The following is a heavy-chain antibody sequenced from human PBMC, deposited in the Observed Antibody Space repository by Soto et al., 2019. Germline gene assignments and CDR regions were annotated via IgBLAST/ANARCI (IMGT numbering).Heavy chain of an antibody. Sequence: GGSLRLSSAASALTFNADRTSWVRQAPAKGLEWVGRIKGSVDGATTDYAPPENGRFTILREDSTNTVLLQMKSLKAEDSGMYFCVKGKYYDTTGPDQGVFHVWGRGTMGAVSS. J-gene: IGHJ3*01. CDR3: VKGKYYDTTGPDQGVFHV. CDR2: IKGSVDGATT. V-gene: IGHV3-15*01. D-gene: IGHD3-22*01. CDR1: ALTFNADR.